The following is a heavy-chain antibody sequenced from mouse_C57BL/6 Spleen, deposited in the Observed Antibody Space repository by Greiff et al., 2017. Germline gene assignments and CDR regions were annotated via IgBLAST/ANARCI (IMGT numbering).Heavy chain of an antibody. J-gene: IGHJ2*01. V-gene: IGHV1-82*01. CDR1: GYAFSSSW. CDR3: AREDFGRWDRGKRYFDY. D-gene: IGHD3-3*01. CDR2: IYPGDGDT. Sequence: VMLVESGPELVKPGASVKISCKASGYAFSSSWMNWVKQRPGKGLEWIGRIYPGDGDTNYNGKFKGKATLTADKSSGTAYMQLSSLTSEDSAVYVCAREDFGRWDRGKRYFDYWGQGTTLTVSS.